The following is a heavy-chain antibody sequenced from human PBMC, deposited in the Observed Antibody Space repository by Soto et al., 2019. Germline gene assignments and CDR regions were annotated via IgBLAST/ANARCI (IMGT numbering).Heavy chain of an antibody. CDR1: GGSISSYY. CDR3: ARSFQATDYYYYYYMDV. J-gene: IGHJ6*03. D-gene: IGHD1-26*01. V-gene: IGHV4-59*01. CDR2: IYYSGST. Sequence: QVQLQESGPGLVKPSETLSLTCTVSGGSISSYYWSWIRQPPGKGLEWIGYIYYSGSTNYNPSLKSRVTISVDTSKNQFSLKLSSVTAADTAVYYCARSFQATDYYYYYYMDVWGKGTTVTVSS.